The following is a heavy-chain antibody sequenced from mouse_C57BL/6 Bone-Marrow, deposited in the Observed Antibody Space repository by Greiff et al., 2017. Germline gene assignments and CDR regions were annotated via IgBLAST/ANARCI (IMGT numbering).Heavy chain of an antibody. CDR3: AINYYGSSGDY. Sequence: QVQLQQSDAELVKPGASVKISCKVSGYTFTDHTIHWMKQRPEQGLEWIGYIYPRGGSTKYNEKLKGKATLTADKSSSTAYMQLNSLTSEDSAVYFCAINYYGSSGDYWGQGTTLTVSS. D-gene: IGHD1-1*01. CDR1: GYTFTDHT. V-gene: IGHV1-78*01. J-gene: IGHJ2*01. CDR2: IYPRGGST.